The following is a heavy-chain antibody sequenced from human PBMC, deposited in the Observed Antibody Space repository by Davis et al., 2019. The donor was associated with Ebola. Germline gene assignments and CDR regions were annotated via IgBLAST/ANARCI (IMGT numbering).Heavy chain of an antibody. Sequence: GESLKISCAASGFTFSSYGMRWVRQAPGKGLEWVAVISYDGSNKYYADSVKGRFTISRDNSKNTLYLQMNSLRAEDTAVYYCAKGGYYGSGYDWYYFDYWGQGTLVTVSS. CDR1: GFTFSSYG. CDR3: AKGGYYGSGYDWYYFDY. D-gene: IGHD3-10*01. CDR2: ISYDGSNK. J-gene: IGHJ4*02. V-gene: IGHV3-30*18.